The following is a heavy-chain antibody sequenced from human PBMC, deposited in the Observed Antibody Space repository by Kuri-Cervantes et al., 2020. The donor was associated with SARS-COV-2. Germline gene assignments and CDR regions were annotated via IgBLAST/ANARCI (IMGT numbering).Heavy chain of an antibody. Sequence: ASVKVSCKASGCTFTGYYIHWVRQAPGQGLEWMGWINPNSGGTNYAQKFQGRVTVTSDTSISTACMELSGLRSDDTAVYYCTRDGGIAARSDYWGQGTLVTVSS. J-gene: IGHJ4*02. CDR1: GCTFTGYY. CDR2: INPNSGGT. CDR3: TRDGGIAARSDY. D-gene: IGHD6-6*01. V-gene: IGHV1-2*02.